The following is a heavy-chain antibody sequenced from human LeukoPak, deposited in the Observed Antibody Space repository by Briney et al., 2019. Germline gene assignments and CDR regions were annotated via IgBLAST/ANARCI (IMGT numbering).Heavy chain of an antibody. J-gene: IGHJ4*02. CDR1: GFTFSDYY. Sequence: PGGSLRLSCAASGFTFSDYYMSWIRQAPGKGLEWVSYISSSGSTIYYADSVKGRFTISRDNAKNSLYLQMNSLRAEDTAVYYCARSLLAVTSYFDYWGQGTLVTVSS. D-gene: IGHD4-11*01. V-gene: IGHV3-11*04. CDR2: ISSSGSTI. CDR3: ARSLLAVTSYFDY.